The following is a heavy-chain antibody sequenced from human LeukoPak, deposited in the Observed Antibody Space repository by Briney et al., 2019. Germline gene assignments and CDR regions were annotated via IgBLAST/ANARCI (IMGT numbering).Heavy chain of an antibody. Sequence: PGGSLRLSCAASGFTFSSYAMSWVRQAPGKGLEWVSAISGSGGSTYYADSVKGRFTISRDNSKSTLYLQMNSLRAEDTAVYYCAKALGYCSSTSCYNWFDPWGQGTLVTVSS. CDR1: GFTFSSYA. CDR3: AKALGYCSSTSCYNWFDP. V-gene: IGHV3-23*01. CDR2: ISGSGGST. D-gene: IGHD2-2*01. J-gene: IGHJ5*02.